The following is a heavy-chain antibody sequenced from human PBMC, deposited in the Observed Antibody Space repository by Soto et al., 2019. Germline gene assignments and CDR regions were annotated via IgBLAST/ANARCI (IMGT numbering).Heavy chain of an antibody. V-gene: IGHV1-46*03. CDR1: GYTFTSYY. CDR2: INPSGGST. D-gene: IGHD6-13*01. Sequence: GASVKVSCKASGYTFTSYYMHWVRQAPGQGLEWMGIINPSGGSTSYAQKFQGRVTMTRDTSTSTVYVELSSLRSEDTAVYYCARDQTTVVAAAGNFDYWGQGTLVTVSS. J-gene: IGHJ4*02. CDR3: ARDQTTVVAAAGNFDY.